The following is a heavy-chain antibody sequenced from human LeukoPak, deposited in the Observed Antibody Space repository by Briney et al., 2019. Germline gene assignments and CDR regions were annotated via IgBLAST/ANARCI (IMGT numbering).Heavy chain of an antibody. Sequence: ASVKVSCKASGYTFTSYGISWVRQAPGQGLEWMGWISADNGNTNYAQKLQGRVTMTTDTSTSTAYMELRSLRSDDTAVYYCARALDFWCPHYYYMDVWGKGTTVTVSS. D-gene: IGHD3-3*01. J-gene: IGHJ6*03. V-gene: IGHV1-18*01. CDR1: GYTFTSYG. CDR3: ARALDFWCPHYYYMDV. CDR2: ISADNGNT.